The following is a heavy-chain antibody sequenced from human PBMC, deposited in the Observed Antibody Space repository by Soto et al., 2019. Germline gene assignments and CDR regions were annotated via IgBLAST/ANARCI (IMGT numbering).Heavy chain of an antibody. J-gene: IGHJ3*02. V-gene: IGHV4-30-4*01. Sequence: NPSETLSLTCTVSGGSINSGDYYWSWIRQPPGKGLEWIGYIYYSGITYYNPSPKSRISISVDTSKTQFSLRLSSVTAADTAVYYCARVQWLTSQGTYAFDIWGQGTTVTVS. CDR1: GGSINSGDYY. CDR2: IYYSGIT. CDR3: ARVQWLTSQGTYAFDI. D-gene: IGHD6-19*01.